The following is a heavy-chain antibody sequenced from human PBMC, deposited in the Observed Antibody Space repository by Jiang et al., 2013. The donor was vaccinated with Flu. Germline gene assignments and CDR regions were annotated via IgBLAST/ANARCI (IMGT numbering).Heavy chain of an antibody. Sequence: QLLESGGGVVQPAGFLRLSCVASGFTFNYYQMFWVRQAPGKGLEWVASIRFDGSEKYYAESVKGRFTISRDNSKNTLYLQMTSLRAEDTAVYFCATLRGSSYDTYLADYWGQGTLVTVSS. CDR3: ATLRGSSYDTYLADY. CDR1: GFTFNYYQ. CDR2: IRFDGSEK. V-gene: IGHV3-30*02. J-gene: IGHJ4*02. D-gene: IGHD3-9*01.